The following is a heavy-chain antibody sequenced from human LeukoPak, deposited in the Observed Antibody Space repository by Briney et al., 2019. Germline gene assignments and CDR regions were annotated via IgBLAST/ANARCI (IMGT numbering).Heavy chain of an antibody. CDR2: IYYSGGT. CDR1: GGSISSYY. Sequence: SETLSLTCTVSGGSISSYYWSWIRQPPGKGLEWIGYIYYSGGTNYNPSLKSRVTISVGTSKNLFSLKLGSVTAADTAVYYCARDQGAALPYYMDVWGKGTTVTVSS. V-gene: IGHV4-59*01. D-gene: IGHD6-6*01. CDR3: ARDQGAALPYYMDV. J-gene: IGHJ6*03.